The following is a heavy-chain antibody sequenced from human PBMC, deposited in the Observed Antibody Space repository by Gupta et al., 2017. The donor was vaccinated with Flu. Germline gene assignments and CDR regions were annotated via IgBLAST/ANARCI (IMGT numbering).Heavy chain of an antibody. J-gene: IGHJ4*01. CDR2: IWYDGSNK. Sequence: QVQLVESGGVVVQPGRSLRLSCAASGFTFRSYGLHWVRQAPGKGLEWVEVIWYDGSNKYYADSVKGRFTISRDNSKNTLYLQMNSLRAEDTAVYYGAREGTRWFGVYEAPRAFDYWGQGTLVTVAS. V-gene: IGHV3-33*01. D-gene: IGHD3-10*01. CDR1: GFTFRSYG. CDR3: AREGTRWFGVYEAPRAFDY.